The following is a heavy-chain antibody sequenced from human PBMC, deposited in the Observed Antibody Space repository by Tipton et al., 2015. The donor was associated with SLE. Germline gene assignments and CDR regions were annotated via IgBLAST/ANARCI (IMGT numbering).Heavy chain of an antibody. Sequence: TLSPTCAVSGYSISSEYYWGWIRQSPGKGLEWIGSIYHGGNTYYNPSLKSRVTVSVDTSKNQFSLKLTSVTATDTAVYYCARVVGYASGWYDYWGQGTLVTVSS. V-gene: IGHV4-38-2*01. CDR1: GYSISSEYY. J-gene: IGHJ4*02. CDR2: IYHGGNT. CDR3: ARVVGYASGWYDY. D-gene: IGHD6-19*01.